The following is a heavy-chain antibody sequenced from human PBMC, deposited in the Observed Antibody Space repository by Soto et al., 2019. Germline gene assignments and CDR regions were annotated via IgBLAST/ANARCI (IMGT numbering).Heavy chain of an antibody. V-gene: IGHV4-39*01. D-gene: IGHD3-22*01. Sequence: QLLLQESGPGLVKPSETLSLTCTVSGGSILDSTYYWAWIRQSPGKGLEWIGTIFYSGGTFSTPSLKSRVTMSGDTYNNQFSLKLSSVTAADTAVYYCARQASGYYYGWFDPWGQGTLVTVSS. CDR3: ARQASGYYYGWFDP. J-gene: IGHJ5*02. CDR1: GGSILDSTYY. CDR2: IFYSGGT.